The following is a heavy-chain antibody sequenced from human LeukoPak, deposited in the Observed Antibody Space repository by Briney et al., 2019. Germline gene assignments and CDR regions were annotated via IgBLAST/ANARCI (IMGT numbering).Heavy chain of an antibody. CDR3: ARDFHSSGWYKPLNWFDS. CDR2: IYNSGST. Sequence: XSXXXXPAGKGLEWIGXIYNSGSTNYNPSLKSRVTISVDTSTNQFSLKLSSVTAADTAVYYCARDFHSSGWYKPLNWFDSWGQGTLVTVSS. D-gene: IGHD6-19*01. J-gene: IGHJ5*01. V-gene: IGHV4-4*07.